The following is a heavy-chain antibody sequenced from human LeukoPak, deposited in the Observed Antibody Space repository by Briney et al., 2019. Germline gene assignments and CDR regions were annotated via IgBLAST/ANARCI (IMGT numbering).Heavy chain of an antibody. CDR1: EFTFSTYN. V-gene: IGHV3-21*01. D-gene: IGHD2-2*01. Sequence: GGSLRLSCAASEFTFSTYNMNWVRQAPGKGLEWVSSISSSSDFKYYADSVKGRFTISRDISTDTLWLQMDSLRTEDTAVYYCAKGPLRGTAAAIDYWGQGTLVTVSS. J-gene: IGHJ4*02. CDR2: ISSSSDFK. CDR3: AKGPLRGTAAAIDY.